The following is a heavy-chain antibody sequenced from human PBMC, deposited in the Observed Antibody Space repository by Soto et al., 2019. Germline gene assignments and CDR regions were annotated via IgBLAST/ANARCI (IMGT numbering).Heavy chain of an antibody. CDR3: ARAYSVVGHYMRI. CDR1: GLTYSTAW. CDR2: INRDGSVT. J-gene: IGHJ6*02. Sequence: PGGSLRLSCEVSGLTYSTAWMHWVRQAPGKGLGWVSSINRDGSVTNYADSVKGRFTISRDSAEKTLYLQINSLRADDTGVYYAARAYSVVGHYMRIWRQGSTVTVSS. D-gene: IGHD2-21*01. V-gene: IGHV3-74*01.